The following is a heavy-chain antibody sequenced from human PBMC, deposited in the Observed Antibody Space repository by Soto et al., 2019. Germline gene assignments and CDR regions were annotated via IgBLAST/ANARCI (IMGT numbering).Heavy chain of an antibody. V-gene: IGHV3-7*03. CDR1: GFTFSNYW. CDR2: INEHGSEM. D-gene: IGHD1-1*01. Sequence: GGSLRLSCAASGFTFSNYWINWVRQAPGEGLEWAANINEHGSEMHYVDSVKGRFTISRDSAKNSVYLQMNSLRAEDTAVYSCLSFWTDSWGQGSMVTVSS. J-gene: IGHJ4*02. CDR3: LSFWTDS.